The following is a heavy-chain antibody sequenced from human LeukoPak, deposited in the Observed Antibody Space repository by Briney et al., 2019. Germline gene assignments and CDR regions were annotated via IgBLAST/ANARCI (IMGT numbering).Heavy chain of an antibody. CDR1: GGTFSSYA. J-gene: IGHJ6*02. V-gene: IGHV1-69*13. CDR3: ASEGSRGKWFGELWNYYYGMDV. CDR2: IIPIFGTA. Sequence: ASVKVSCKASGGTFSSYAISWVRQAPGQGLEWMGGIIPIFGTANYAQKFQGRVTITADESTSTAYMELSSLRSEDTAVYYCASEGSRGKWFGELWNYYYGMDVWGQGTTVTVSS. D-gene: IGHD3-10*01.